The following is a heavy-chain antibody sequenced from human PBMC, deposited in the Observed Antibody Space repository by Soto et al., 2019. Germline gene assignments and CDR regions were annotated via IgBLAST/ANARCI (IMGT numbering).Heavy chain of an antibody. J-gene: IGHJ4*02. CDR2: INHSGST. D-gene: IGHD4-17*01. Sequence: QVQLQQWGAGLLKPSETLSLTCAVYGGSFSGYYWSWISQPPGKGLEWIGEINHSGSTNYNPSLKSRVTISVDTSKNQFSLKLSSVTAADTAVYYCARGRRTTVTIDYWGQGTLVTVSS. V-gene: IGHV4-34*01. CDR1: GGSFSGYY. CDR3: ARGRRTTVTIDY.